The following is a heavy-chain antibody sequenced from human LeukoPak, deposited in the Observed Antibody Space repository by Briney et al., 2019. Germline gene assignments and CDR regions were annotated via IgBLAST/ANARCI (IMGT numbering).Heavy chain of an antibody. J-gene: IGHJ3*02. CDR3: AAGSSGWYGAFDI. Sequence: ASVKVSCKASGYTFTGYYMHWVRQAPGQGLEWMGWINPNSGGTNYAQKFQERVTITRDMSTSTAYMELSSLRSEDTAVYYCAAGSSGWYGAFDIWGQGTMVTVSS. CDR2: INPNSGGT. CDR1: GYTFTGYY. V-gene: IGHV1-2*02. D-gene: IGHD6-19*01.